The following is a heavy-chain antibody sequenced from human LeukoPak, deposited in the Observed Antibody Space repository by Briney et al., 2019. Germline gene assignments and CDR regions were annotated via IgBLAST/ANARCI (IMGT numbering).Heavy chain of an antibody. V-gene: IGHV1-69*04. D-gene: IGHD2-15*01. J-gene: IGHJ5*02. Sequence: ASVKVSCKASGGTFSSYTISWVRQAPGQGLEWMGRIIPILGIANYAQKFQGRVTITAGKSTSTAYMELSSLRSEDTAVYYCARDNGYCSGGSCYWNWFDPWGQGTLVTVSS. CDR2: IIPILGIA. CDR1: GGTFSSYT. CDR3: ARDNGYCSGGSCYWNWFDP.